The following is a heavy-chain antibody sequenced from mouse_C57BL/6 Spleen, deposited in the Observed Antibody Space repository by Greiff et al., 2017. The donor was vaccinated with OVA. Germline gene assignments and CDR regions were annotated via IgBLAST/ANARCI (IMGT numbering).Heavy chain of an antibody. CDR2: IYPSDSDT. D-gene: IGHD2-2*01. CDR3: SREWPYGNDGVDY. J-gene: IGHJ4*01. Sequence: QVQLQQPGAELVKPGSSVKLSCKASGYTFTSYWMNWVKQRPVQGLEWIGNIYPSDSDTHYNQKFKDKATLTVDKSSSTAYMQLSSLTSEDCAVYYYSREWPYGNDGVDYWGQGTSVTVSS. CDR1: GYTFTSYW. V-gene: IGHV1-61*01.